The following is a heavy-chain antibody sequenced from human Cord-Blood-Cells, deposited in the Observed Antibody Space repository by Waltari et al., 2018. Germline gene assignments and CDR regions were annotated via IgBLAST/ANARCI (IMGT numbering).Heavy chain of an antibody. CDR3: ARRNYYDSSGSFDP. Sequence: QVQLQQWGAGLLKPSETLSLTCAVYGGSFSGYYWSWIRQPPGKGLEWIGEINHSGSTNHNPSLKSRVTISVDTSKNQFSLKLSSVTAADTAVYYCARRNYYDSSGSFDPWGQGTLVTVSS. CDR2: INHSGST. J-gene: IGHJ5*02. CDR1: GGSFSGYY. D-gene: IGHD3-22*01. V-gene: IGHV4-34*01.